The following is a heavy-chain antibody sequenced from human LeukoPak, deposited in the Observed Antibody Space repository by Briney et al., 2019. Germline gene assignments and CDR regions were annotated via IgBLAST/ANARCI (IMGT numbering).Heavy chain of an antibody. CDR2: IIPIFGTA. V-gene: IGHV1-69*06. CDR1: GGTFSSYA. CDR3: ARDREYCSSTSCHSTYYYYYGMDV. Sequence: GASVKVSCKASGGTFSSYAISWVRQAPGRGLEWMGGIIPIFGTANYAQKFQGKVTITADKSTSTAYMELSSLRSEDTAVYYCARDREYCSSTSCHSTYYYYYGMDVWGKGTTVTVSS. J-gene: IGHJ6*04. D-gene: IGHD2-2*02.